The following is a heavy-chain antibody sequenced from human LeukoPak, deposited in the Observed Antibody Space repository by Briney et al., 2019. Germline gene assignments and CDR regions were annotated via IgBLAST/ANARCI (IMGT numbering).Heavy chain of an antibody. J-gene: IGHJ5*02. CDR1: GYTFTSYD. D-gene: IGHD6-19*01. Sequence: ASVKVSCKASGYTFTSYDITWVRQAPGQGLEWMGWMSPNSGNTGYAQKFQGRVTITRDTSASTAYMELSSLRSEDTAVYYCARVAVAGRKNWFDPWGQGTLVTVSS. CDR2: MSPNSGNT. V-gene: IGHV1-8*01. CDR3: ARVAVAGRKNWFDP.